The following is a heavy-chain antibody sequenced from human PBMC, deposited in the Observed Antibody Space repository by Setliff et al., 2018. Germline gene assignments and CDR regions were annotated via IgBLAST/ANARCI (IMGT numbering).Heavy chain of an antibody. V-gene: IGHV1-18*01. J-gene: IGHJ4*02. CDR1: GYPFTNYG. Sequence: ASVKVSCKASGYPFTNYGITWVRQAPGQGLEWLGWISTYNVNTTYAQKLQDRVTMTTDTSTSTAYMELRSLRSDDTAVYYCARQPMDTIMVTFDYWGQGILVTRLL. CDR3: ARQPMDTIMVTFDY. CDR2: ISTYNVNT. D-gene: IGHD5-12*01.